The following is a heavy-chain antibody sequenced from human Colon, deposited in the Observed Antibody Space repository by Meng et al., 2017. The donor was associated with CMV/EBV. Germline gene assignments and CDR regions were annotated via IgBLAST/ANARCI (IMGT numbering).Heavy chain of an antibody. CDR1: GFTFASHT. J-gene: IGHJ4*02. CDR3: ARVEGSVTSPLDY. Sequence: SCKASGFTFASHTMTWVRQAPGKGLEWVSSISSRKSHIYYADSVKGRFTISRDDAQNSLSLQMNSLRAEDSAVYYCARVEGSVTSPLDYWGQGTLVTVSS. D-gene: IGHD4-17*01. CDR2: ISSRKSHI. V-gene: IGHV3-21*01.